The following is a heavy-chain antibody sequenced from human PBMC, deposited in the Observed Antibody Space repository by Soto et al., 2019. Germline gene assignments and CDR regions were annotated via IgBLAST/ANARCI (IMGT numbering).Heavy chain of an antibody. J-gene: IGHJ6*02. Sequence: QVQLQESGPGLVKPSETLSLTCTVSGGSISSYYWSWIRQPPGKGLEWIGYIYYSGSTNYNPSLKSRVTLSVDTSKNQFSLKVSSVTAADTAVYYCASSNIAAAGFYYYGLDVWGRGTTVTVSS. V-gene: IGHV4-59*01. CDR1: GGSISSYY. CDR2: IYYSGST. D-gene: IGHD6-13*01. CDR3: ASSNIAAAGFYYYGLDV.